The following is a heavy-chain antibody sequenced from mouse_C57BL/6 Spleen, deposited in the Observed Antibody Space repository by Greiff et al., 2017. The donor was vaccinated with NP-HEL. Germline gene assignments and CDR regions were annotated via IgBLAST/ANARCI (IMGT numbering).Heavy chain of an antibody. J-gene: IGHJ3*01. CDR1: GYSITSCYY. V-gene: IGHV3-6*01. CDR3: AREGLGPWFAY. Sequence: EVQLQESGPGLVKPSQSLSLTCSVTGYSITSCYYCNWLRQFPGNNLEWMGYISYDGSNNYKPSLKNRISITSDTTKNQFFLKLNSVTTEDTATYYCAREGLGPWFAYWGQGTLVTVSA. CDR2: ISYDGSN. D-gene: IGHD4-1*01.